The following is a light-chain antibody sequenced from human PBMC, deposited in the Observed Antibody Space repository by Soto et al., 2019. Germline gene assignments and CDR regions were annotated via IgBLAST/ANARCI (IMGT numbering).Light chain of an antibody. CDR2: AAS. J-gene: IGKJ2*01. CDR3: QQLKSYPPNT. V-gene: IGKV1-9*01. Sequence: DIQLTQSPSFLSASVGDRVTITCRASQGISSYLAWYQQKPGKAPKLLIYAASTLQSGVPSRFSGSGSGTGFTLAISSLQPEDFATYYCQQLKSYPPNTFGQGTKLEIK. CDR1: QGISSY.